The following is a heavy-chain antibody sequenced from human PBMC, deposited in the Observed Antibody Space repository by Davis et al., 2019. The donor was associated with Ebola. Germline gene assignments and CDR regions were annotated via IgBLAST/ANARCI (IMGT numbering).Heavy chain of an antibody. CDR2: ISSSSSTI. V-gene: IGHV3-48*02. D-gene: IGHD2-15*01. CDR1: GFSFISYA. J-gene: IGHJ6*02. CDR3: ARDWPSYCSGGSCYYYYGMDV. Sequence: GESLKISCAASGFSFISYAMAWVRQTPGKGLEWVSYISSSSSTIYYADSVKGRFTISRDNAKNSLYLQMNSLRDEDTAVYYCARDWPSYCSGGSCYYYYGMDVWGQGTTVTVSS.